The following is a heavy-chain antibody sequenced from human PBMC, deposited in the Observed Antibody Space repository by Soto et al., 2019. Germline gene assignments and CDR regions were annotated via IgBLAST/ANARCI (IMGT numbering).Heavy chain of an antibody. Sequence: PVGSLRLSCAASGFTFSCCGMNWVRQAPGKGLEWISSISNTGNTIYYADSVKGRFTISRDYAKNSLYLQMNSLRDEDTAVYYCARDWSWQSLWGQGTLVTVSS. V-gene: IGHV3-48*02. D-gene: IGHD1-26*01. CDR1: GFTFSCCG. CDR3: ARDWSWQSL. J-gene: IGHJ4*02. CDR2: ISNTGNTI.